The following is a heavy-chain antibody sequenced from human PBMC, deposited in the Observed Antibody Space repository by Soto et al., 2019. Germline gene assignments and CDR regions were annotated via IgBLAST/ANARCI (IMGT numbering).Heavy chain of an antibody. CDR2: IYPSDSYT. Sequence: PGESLKISCKGSGYSFTSYWISWVRQMPGKGLEWMGRIYPSDSYTNYSPSFQGQVTISADKSISTAYLQWSSLKASDTAMYYCARDLDYGGNSEASEIWGQGTMVTVAS. J-gene: IGHJ3*02. CDR3: ARDLDYGGNSEASEI. CDR1: GYSFTSYW. D-gene: IGHD4-17*01. V-gene: IGHV5-10-1*04.